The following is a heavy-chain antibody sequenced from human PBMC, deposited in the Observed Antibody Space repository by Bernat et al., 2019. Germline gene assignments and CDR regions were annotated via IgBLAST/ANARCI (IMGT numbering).Heavy chain of an antibody. CDR1: GFTFSSYG. CDR2: IWYDGSNK. CDR3: AREGSYGDYNWFDP. V-gene: IGHV3-33*01. Sequence: QVQLVESGGGVVQPGRSLRLSSAASGFTFSSYGMHWVRQAPGKGLEWVAVIWYDGSNKYYADSVKGRFTISRDNSKNTLYLQMNSLRAEDTAVYYCAREGSYGDYNWFDPWGQGTLVTVSS. J-gene: IGHJ5*02. D-gene: IGHD4-17*01.